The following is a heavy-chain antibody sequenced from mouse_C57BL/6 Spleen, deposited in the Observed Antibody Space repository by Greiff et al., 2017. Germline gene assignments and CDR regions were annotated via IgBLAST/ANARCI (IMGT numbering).Heavy chain of an antibody. D-gene: IGHD2-4*01. CDR2: IYPGDGDT. J-gene: IGHJ3*01. CDR1: GYAFSSYW. Sequence: QVQLQQSGAELVKPGASVKISCKASGYAFSSYWMNWVKQRPGKGLEWIGQIYPGDGDTNYNGKFKGKATLTADKSSSTAYMQLSSRTSEDSAVYFCAREGGSTMITTGGFAYWGQGTLVTVSA. CDR3: AREGGSTMITTGGFAY. V-gene: IGHV1-80*01.